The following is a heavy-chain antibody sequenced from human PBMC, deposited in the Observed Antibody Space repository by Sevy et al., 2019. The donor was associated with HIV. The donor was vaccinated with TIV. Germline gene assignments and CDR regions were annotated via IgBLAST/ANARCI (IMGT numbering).Heavy chain of an antibody. D-gene: IGHD4-17*01. V-gene: IGHV3-11*01. CDR2: ISGSDNTI. CDR1: GFTFSDYY. CDR3: ARDHVKDGDLGDYYYYAMDV. Sequence: GGSLRLACAASGFTFSDYYMSWIRQAPGKGLEWLSYISGSDNTIYYADSVKGRLTISRDNAKNSLYLQMNNLRAEDTAVYYCARDHVKDGDLGDYYYYAMDVWGQGTSVTVSS. J-gene: IGHJ6*02.